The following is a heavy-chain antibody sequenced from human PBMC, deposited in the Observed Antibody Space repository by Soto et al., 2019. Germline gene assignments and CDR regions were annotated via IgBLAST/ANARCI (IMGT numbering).Heavy chain of an antibody. V-gene: IGHV4-34*01. D-gene: IGHD3-10*01. CDR1: GGSFSGYY. CDR3: ARASLRLLWFGELSSWFDP. CDR2: INHSGST. J-gene: IGHJ5*02. Sequence: SETLSLTCAVYGGSFSGYYWSWIRQPPGKGLEWIGEINHSGSTSYNPSLKSRVTISVDTSKNQFSLKLSSVTAADTAVYYCARASLRLLWFGELSSWFDPWGQGTLVTVSS.